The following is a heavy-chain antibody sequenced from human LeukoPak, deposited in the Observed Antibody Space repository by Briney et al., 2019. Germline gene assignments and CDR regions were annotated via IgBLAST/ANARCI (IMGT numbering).Heavy chain of an antibody. CDR2: ISAYNGNT. V-gene: IGHV1-18*01. Sequence: ASVKVSCKASGYTFTSYGISWVRQAPGQGLEWMGWISAYNGNTNYAQKLQGRVTMTTDTSTSTAYMELRSLRSDDTAVYYCARASGGYCSSTSCYVFDYWGQGTLVTVSS. J-gene: IGHJ4*02. CDR3: ARASGGYCSSTSCYVFDY. D-gene: IGHD2-2*01. CDR1: GYTFTSYG.